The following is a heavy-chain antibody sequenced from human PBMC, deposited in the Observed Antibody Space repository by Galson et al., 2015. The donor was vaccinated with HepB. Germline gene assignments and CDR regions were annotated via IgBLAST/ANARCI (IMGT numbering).Heavy chain of an antibody. CDR2: INPITGGT. CDR3: AREAASQAYDYYGMDV. Sequence: SVKVSCKASGYTFSDYFVHWVRQAPGQGLERMGWINPITGGTRYAQRFQGWVTMTRDTSLTTVYMELSRLKYDDTAVYFCAREAASQAYDYYGMDVWGQGTTVIVSS. V-gene: IGHV1-2*04. J-gene: IGHJ6*02. CDR1: GYTFSDYF.